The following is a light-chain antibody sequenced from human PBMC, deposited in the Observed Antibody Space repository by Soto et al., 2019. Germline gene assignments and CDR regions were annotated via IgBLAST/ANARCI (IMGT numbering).Light chain of an antibody. J-gene: IGKJ3*01. CDR2: DAS. Sequence: DIQMTQSPSTLSASVGDRVTITCRASQSISSWLAWYQQKPGKAPKLLIYDASSLESGVPSRFSGSGSGTEFFLTISSLQPDDFATYYCQQYNSSPGFSPGTKVD. V-gene: IGKV1-5*01. CDR1: QSISSW. CDR3: QQYNSSPG.